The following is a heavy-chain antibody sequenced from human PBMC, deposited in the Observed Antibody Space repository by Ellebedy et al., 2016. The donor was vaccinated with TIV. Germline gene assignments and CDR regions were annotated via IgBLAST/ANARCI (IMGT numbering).Heavy chain of an antibody. CDR3: AKLPAAGILFDY. CDR1: GFTFSSYA. CDR2: ISGSGGST. D-gene: IGHD6-13*01. Sequence: GESLKISXAASGFTFSSYAMSWVRQAPGKGLEWVSGISGSGGSTYYADSVKGRFTLSRDKSKNTLYLQMNSLRAEDTAVYYCAKLPAAGILFDYWGQGTLVTVSS. J-gene: IGHJ4*02. V-gene: IGHV3-23*01.